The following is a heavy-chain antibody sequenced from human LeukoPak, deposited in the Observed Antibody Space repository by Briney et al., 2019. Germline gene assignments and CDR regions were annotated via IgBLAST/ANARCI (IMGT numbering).Heavy chain of an antibody. V-gene: IGHV4-61*01. CDR2: IYYSGST. D-gene: IGHD2-15*01. CDR1: GGSVSSGSYY. CDR3: ARARYCSGGSCFPRYWFDP. J-gene: IGHJ5*02. Sequence: SETLSLTCSVSGGSVSSGSYYWSWIRQPPGKGLEWIGYIYYSGSTNYNPSLKSRVTISVDTSKNQFSLKLSSVTAADTAVYYCARARYCSGGSCFPRYWFDPWGQGTLVTVSS.